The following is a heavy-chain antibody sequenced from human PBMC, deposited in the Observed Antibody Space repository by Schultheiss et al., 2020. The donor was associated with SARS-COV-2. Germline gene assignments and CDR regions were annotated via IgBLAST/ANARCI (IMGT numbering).Heavy chain of an antibody. D-gene: IGHD3-16*01. CDR3: AKEYPLPHGYTSPLGY. V-gene: IGHV3-11*01. Sequence: GGSLRLSCAASGFTFSDYYMSWIRQAPGKGLEWVSYISSSGSTIYYADSVKGRFTISRDNSKNTLYLQMNSLRAEDTAVYYCAKEYPLPHGYTSPLGYWGQGTLVTVSS. CDR1: GFTFSDYY. CDR2: ISSSGSTI. J-gene: IGHJ4*02.